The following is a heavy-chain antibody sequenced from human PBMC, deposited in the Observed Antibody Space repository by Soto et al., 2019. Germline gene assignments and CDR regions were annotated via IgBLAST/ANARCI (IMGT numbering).Heavy chain of an antibody. CDR2: FFIGGST. Sequence: SETLCLTCTVSGGSISSYYWSWIRQPPGKGLEWIASFFIGGSTYYNPSLKSRVTISVDTSKNQFSLQVSSVNAADTAVYYCAKHRAISGPTGGYGMDVWGQGTTVTVSS. D-gene: IGHD1-20*01. J-gene: IGHJ6*02. V-gene: IGHV4-4*08. CDR1: GGSISSYY. CDR3: AKHRAISGPTGGYGMDV.